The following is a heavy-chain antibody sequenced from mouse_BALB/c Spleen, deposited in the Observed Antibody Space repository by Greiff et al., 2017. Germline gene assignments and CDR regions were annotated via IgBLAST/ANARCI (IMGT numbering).Heavy chain of an antibody. J-gene: IGHJ2*01. CDR3: ARDRGYYGSSYEGFDY. V-gene: IGHV2-9*02. CDR2: IWAGGST. D-gene: IGHD1-1*01. Sequence: VQLQQSGPGLVAPSQSLSITCTVSGFSLTSYGVHWVRQPPGKGLEWLGVIWAGGSTNYNSALMSRLSISKDNSKSQVFLKMNSLQTDDTAMYYCARDRGYYGSSYEGFDYWGQGTTLTVSS. CDR1: GFSLTSYG.